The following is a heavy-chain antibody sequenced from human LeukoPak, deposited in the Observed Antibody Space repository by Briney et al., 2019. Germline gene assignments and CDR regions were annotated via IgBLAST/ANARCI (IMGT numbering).Heavy chain of an antibody. CDR2: IIPIFGTA. CDR3: ARDKNKVGSSWYFPNFDY. D-gene: IGHD6-13*01. V-gene: IGHV1-69*05. Sequence: SVKVSCKASGGTFSSYAISWLRQAPGQGLEWMGRIIPIFGTANYAQKFQGRVTITTDESTSTACMELSSLRSEDTAVYYCARDKNKVGSSWYFPNFDYWGQGTLVTVSS. CDR1: GGTFSSYA. J-gene: IGHJ4*02.